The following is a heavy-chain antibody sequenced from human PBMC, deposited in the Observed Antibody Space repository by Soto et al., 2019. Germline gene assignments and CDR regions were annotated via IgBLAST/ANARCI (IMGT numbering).Heavy chain of an antibody. CDR3: ARLSFSYGVDV. CDR2: IYHGGST. V-gene: IGHV4-4*02. Sequence: SETLSLTCAVSGGSISSANWWSWVRQPPGKGLEWIGEIYHGGSTSYNPSLKSRVTLSLDKFKNHFSLNLTSVTAADTAVYYCARLSFSYGVDVWGQGTTVTVSS. J-gene: IGHJ6*02. CDR1: GGSISSANW.